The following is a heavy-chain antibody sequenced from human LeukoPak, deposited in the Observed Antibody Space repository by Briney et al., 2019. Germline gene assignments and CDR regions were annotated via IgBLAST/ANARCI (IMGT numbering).Heavy chain of an antibody. CDR1: GFTFSSYS. J-gene: IGHJ3*02. Sequence: GGSLRLSCAASGFTFSSYSMNWVRQAPGKGLEWVGFIRSKAYGGTTEYAASVKGRFTISRDDSKSIAYLQMNSLKTEDTAVYYCTRDRSYYDSSGRPDDAFDIWGQGTMVTVSS. D-gene: IGHD3-22*01. V-gene: IGHV3-49*04. CDR3: TRDRSYYDSSGRPDDAFDI. CDR2: IRSKAYGGTT.